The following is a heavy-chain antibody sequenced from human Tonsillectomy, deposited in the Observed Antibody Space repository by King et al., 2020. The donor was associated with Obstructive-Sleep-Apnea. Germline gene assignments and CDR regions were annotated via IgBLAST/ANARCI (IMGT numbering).Heavy chain of an antibody. Sequence: VQLVESGGGLVHPGGSLRLSCVASGFSFSGYAMSWVRQAPGKGLEWVSVISLGGVKTENADSVRGRFTTTRDNPKNTLYLQMDSLRAEDTAVYYCAKDHRGYYYGMDVWGQGTTVTVSS. CDR2: ISLGGVKT. CDR3: AKDHRGYYYGMDV. J-gene: IGHJ6*02. V-gene: IGHV3-23*04. CDR1: GFSFSGYA.